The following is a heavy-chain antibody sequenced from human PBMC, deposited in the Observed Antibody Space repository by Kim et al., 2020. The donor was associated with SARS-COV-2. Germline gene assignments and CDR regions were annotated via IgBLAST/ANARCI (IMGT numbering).Heavy chain of an antibody. J-gene: IGHJ4*02. D-gene: IGHD6-25*01. Sequence: GGSLRLSCAASEFTFSSHWMTWVRQAPGEGPEWVANINQDGSTQNYVGSVRGRFTISRDNAKNSLFLQMNSLRVEDTAVYYCTNDGGFKRFEYWGQGTLVTVSS. CDR3: TNDGGFKRFEY. CDR2: INQDGSTQ. CDR1: EFTFSSHW. V-gene: IGHV3-7*03.